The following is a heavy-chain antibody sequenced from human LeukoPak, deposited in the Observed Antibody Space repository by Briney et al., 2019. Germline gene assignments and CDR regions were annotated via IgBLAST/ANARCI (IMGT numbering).Heavy chain of an antibody. Sequence: QPGGSLRLSCAASGFTVSSNYMSWVRQAPGKGLEWVSVIYSGGSTYYADSVKGRFTISRDNSKNTLYLQMNSLRAEDTAVYYCARDPSGDYDSSGYSPADYWGQGTLVTVSS. CDR3: ARDPSGDYDSSGYSPADY. V-gene: IGHV3-53*01. J-gene: IGHJ4*02. CDR2: IYSGGST. CDR1: GFTVSSNY. D-gene: IGHD3-22*01.